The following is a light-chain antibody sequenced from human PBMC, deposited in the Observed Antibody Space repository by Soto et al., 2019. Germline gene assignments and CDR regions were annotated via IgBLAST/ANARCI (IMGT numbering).Light chain of an antibody. Sequence: QSVLTQPASVSGSPGQSITISCTGTSSDVGGYNYVSWYQQHPGKAPKLMIYAVSNRPSGVSNRFSGSKSGNTASLTISGLQAEDEADYYCSSYTSSRTLVFGTGTQVTAL. CDR2: AVS. CDR3: SSYTSSRTLV. CDR1: SSDVGGYNY. V-gene: IGLV2-14*01. J-gene: IGLJ1*01.